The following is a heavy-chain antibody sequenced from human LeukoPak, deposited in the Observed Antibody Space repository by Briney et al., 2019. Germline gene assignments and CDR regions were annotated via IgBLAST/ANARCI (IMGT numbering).Heavy chain of an antibody. CDR3: AREGDSSGWFGGFDY. CDR1: GGSISSSNW. V-gene: IGHV4-4*02. J-gene: IGHJ4*02. CDR2: IYHSGST. Sequence: SETLSLTCTVSGGSISSSNWWSWVRQPPGKGLEWIGEIYHSGSTNYNPSLKSRVTISVDKSKNQFSLKLSSVTAADTAVYYCAREGDSSGWFGGFDYWGQGTLVTVSS. D-gene: IGHD6-19*01.